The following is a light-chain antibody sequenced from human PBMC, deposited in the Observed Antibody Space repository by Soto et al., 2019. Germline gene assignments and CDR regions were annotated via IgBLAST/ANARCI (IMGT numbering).Light chain of an antibody. V-gene: IGLV1-40*01. CDR3: QSYDISLSAWV. J-gene: IGLJ3*02. CDR2: DNN. CDR1: SSNIGAGYD. Sequence: QLVLTQPPSVSGAPGQRVTISCTGSSSNIGAGYDVHWYQQLPGTAPRLLIYDNNNRPSGVPDRLSGSKSGTSASLAITGLQAEDEADYYCQSYDISLSAWVFGGGTKLTVL.